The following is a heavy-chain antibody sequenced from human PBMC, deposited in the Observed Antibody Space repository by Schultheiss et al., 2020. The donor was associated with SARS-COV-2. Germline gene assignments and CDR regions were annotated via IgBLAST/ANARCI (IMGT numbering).Heavy chain of an antibody. J-gene: IGHJ4*02. Sequence: SETLSLTCTVSGGSITSSDHYWVWIRQTPGTGLEWLGSIHSRGTANYNPSLRSRLTISKDTSMNQFSLEVRSVTAADTAVYYCARGRPAARRRGYYFDYWGQGTLVTVSS. CDR1: GGSITSSDHY. D-gene: IGHD6-6*01. V-gene: IGHV4-39*02. CDR3: ARGRPAARRRGYYFDY. CDR2: IHSRGTA.